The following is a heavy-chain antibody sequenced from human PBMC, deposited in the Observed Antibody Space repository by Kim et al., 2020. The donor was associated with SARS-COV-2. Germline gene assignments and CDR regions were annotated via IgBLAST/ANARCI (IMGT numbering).Heavy chain of an antibody. Sequence: ASVKVSCKASGYTFTSYDINWVRQATGQGLEWMGWMNPNSGNTGYAQKFQGRVTMTRNTSISTAYMELNSLRSEDTAVYYCAVWLETNYYYYGMDVWGQGTTVTVSS. J-gene: IGHJ6*02. CDR3: AVWLETNYYYYGMDV. CDR2: MNPNSGNT. CDR1: GYTFTSYD. D-gene: IGHD6-19*01. V-gene: IGHV1-8*01.